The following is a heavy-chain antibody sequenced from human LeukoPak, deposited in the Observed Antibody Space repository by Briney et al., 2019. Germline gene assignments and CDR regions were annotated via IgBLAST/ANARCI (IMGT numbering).Heavy chain of an antibody. CDR2: ISSSSYI. CDR3: ARDQTGITVAATGWFDP. V-gene: IGHV3-21*01. J-gene: IGHJ5*02. Sequence: KSGGSLRLSCAASGFTFSSYSMNWVRQARGKWLEWVSSISSSSYIYYADSVKGRFTISRDNAKNSLYLQMNSLRAEDTAVYYCARDQTGITVAATGWFDPWGQGTLVTVSS. CDR1: GFTFSSYS. D-gene: IGHD6-19*01.